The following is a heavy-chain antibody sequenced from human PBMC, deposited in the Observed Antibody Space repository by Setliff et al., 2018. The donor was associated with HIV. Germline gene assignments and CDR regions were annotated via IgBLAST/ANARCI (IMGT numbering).Heavy chain of an antibody. CDR1: GDSVSSASYY. CDR2: IYYSGST. V-gene: IGHV4-61*01. J-gene: IGHJ2*01. CDR3: ARGPAEWQIVVVPAAHWYFDL. D-gene: IGHD2-2*01. Sequence: SETLSLTCTVSGDSVSSASYYWSWIRQPPGKGLEWIGYIYYSGSTNYNPSLKSRITISVDTSKEQFSLKLNSVTAADTALYYCARGPAEWQIVVVPAAHWYFDLWGRGTLVTVSS.